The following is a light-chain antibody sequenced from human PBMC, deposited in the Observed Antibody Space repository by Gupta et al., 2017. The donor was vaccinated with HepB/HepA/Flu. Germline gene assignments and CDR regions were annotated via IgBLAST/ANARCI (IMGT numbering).Light chain of an antibody. J-gene: IGKJ4*01. V-gene: IGKV1-39*01. CDR2: GAS. Sequence: DTHITQSPSSLSASIGDRVNITCRASQRITLYLHWYQQKPGQAPRLLISGASRVKSGIPSRFNGGGSGTDFTLTIRRLQPEDFATYFCQQSDSTLLTFGEGTKVEIK. CDR1: QRITLY. CDR3: QQSDSTLLT.